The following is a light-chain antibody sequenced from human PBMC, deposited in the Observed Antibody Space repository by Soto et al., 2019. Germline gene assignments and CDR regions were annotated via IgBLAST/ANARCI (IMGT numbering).Light chain of an antibody. CDR3: QHYDSLPIT. Sequence: DIQMTQSPSTLSGSVGNRVTITCRASQTISSWLAWYQQKPGKAPKLLIYKASTLKSGVPSRFSGSGSGTEFTLTISSLQPDDFAVFYCQHYDSLPITFGQGTRLEIK. CDR2: KAS. CDR1: QTISSW. J-gene: IGKJ5*01. V-gene: IGKV1-5*03.